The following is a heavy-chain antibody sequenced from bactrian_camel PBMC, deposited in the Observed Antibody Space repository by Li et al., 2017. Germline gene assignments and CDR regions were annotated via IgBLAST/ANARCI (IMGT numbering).Heavy chain of an antibody. Sequence: DVQLVESGGGLAQPGGSLRLSCAASGFTTFGSYAMSWVRQAPGKGLEWVSRTDWSGRSTYYADSVKGRFTISRDNAKNTLYLQLNSLKPKDTAMYYCAAVRVKYSDSCMKFRYAFGYWGQGTQVTVS. V-gene: IGHV3S31*01. CDR1: GFTTFGSYA. D-gene: IGHD4*01. CDR2: TDWSGRST. CDR3: AAVRVKYSDSCMKFRYAFGY. J-gene: IGHJ4*01.